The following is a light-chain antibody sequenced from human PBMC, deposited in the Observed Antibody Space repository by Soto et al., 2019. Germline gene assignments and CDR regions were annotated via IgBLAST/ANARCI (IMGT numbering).Light chain of an antibody. CDR3: QQYNNWPLT. CDR1: QSVSSN. V-gene: IGKV3D-15*01. J-gene: IGKJ5*01. Sequence: EIVLTQSPATLSLSPWERATLSCRASQSVSSNLAWHQQRPGQAPRLLIYVASTRATGVPARFSGGGSGTEFTLTITSLQSEDFAVYWCQQYNNWPLTFGPGTRLEIK. CDR2: VAS.